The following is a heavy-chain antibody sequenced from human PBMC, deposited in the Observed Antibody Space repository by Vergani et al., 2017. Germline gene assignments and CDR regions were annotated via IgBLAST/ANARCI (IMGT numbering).Heavy chain of an antibody. D-gene: IGHD3-10*01. Sequence: QVQLVESGGGVVQPGRSLRLSCAASGFTFSSYAMHWVRQAPGKGLEWVAVISYEGSNKYYADSVKGRFTISRDNSKNTLYLQMNSLRAEDTAVYYCARSTVGRRTMVRGVKDWFDPWGQGTLVTVSS. CDR3: ARSTVGRRTMVRGVKDWFDP. CDR2: ISYEGSNK. V-gene: IGHV3-30-3*01. J-gene: IGHJ5*02. CDR1: GFTFSSYA.